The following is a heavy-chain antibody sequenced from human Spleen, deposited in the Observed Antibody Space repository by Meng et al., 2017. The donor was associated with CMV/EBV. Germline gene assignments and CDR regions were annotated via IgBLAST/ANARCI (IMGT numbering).Heavy chain of an antibody. V-gene: IGHV3-48*03. Sequence: GESLKISCAASGFTFSSYEMNWVRQAPGKGLEWVSYISSSGSTIYYADSVKGRFTISRDNAKNSLYLQMNSLRAEDTAVYYCAKYEVNQLLFWGAFDIWGQGTMVTVSS. D-gene: IGHD2-2*01. CDR3: AKYEVNQLLFWGAFDI. CDR1: GFTFSSYE. CDR2: ISSSGSTI. J-gene: IGHJ3*02.